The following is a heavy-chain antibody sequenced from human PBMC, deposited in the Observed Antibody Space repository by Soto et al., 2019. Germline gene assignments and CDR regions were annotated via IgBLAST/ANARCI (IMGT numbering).Heavy chain of an antibody. CDR3: AKDRAVVTTAIEYHFDY. J-gene: IGHJ4*02. Sequence: PGGSLRLSCAASGFSFSGYEMSWVRQVPGKGLEWISYISSSATTIYYADSVKGRFTISRDNAKNSLYLQMNRLRAEDTAVYYCAKDRAVVTTAIEYHFDYWGQGTLVTVSS. CDR2: ISSSATTI. CDR1: GFSFSGYE. D-gene: IGHD2-21*02. V-gene: IGHV3-48*03.